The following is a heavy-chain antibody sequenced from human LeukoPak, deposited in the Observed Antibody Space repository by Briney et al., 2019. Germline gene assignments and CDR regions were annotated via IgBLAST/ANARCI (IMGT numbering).Heavy chain of an antibody. D-gene: IGHD4-17*01. V-gene: IGHV3-23*01. CDR3: GQDPNGNYIGAFDF. Sequence: GGSLGLSCAASGLIFHNYALVWIRRAPGKGPEWVSAILGGGGTFYADAVKGRFTISRDNSKNTLYLQMNSLRAEDTATYYCGQDPNGNYIGAFDFWGRGTMVTVSS. CDR2: ILGGGGT. J-gene: IGHJ3*01. CDR1: GLIFHNYA.